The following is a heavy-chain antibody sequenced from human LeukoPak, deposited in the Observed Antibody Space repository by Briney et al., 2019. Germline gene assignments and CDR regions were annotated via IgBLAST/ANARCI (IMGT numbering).Heavy chain of an antibody. V-gene: IGHV3-9*01. J-gene: IGHJ4*02. Sequence: GRSLRPSCAASGFTFDGYAMHWVRQAPGRGLEWVSGITWNSGSRGYVDSVKGRFTISRDNAENSLYLQMNSLRAEDTALYYCTKSRAPDYGDSPHYFDHWGQGTLVTVSS. D-gene: IGHD4-17*01. CDR1: GFTFDGYA. CDR2: ITWNSGSR. CDR3: TKSRAPDYGDSPHYFDH.